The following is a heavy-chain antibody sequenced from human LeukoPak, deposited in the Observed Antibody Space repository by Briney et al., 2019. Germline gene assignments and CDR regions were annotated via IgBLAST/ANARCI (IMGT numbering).Heavy chain of an antibody. D-gene: IGHD6-13*01. Sequence: GGSLRLSCAASGFTVSSNYMSGGPQAPGKGLEWVSVFYSGGSTYCADSVKGRFTISRDNSKNTLYLQMNSLRAEDTAVYYCARDEVQQLANRDYYYYGMDVWGQGTTVTVSS. CDR1: GFTVSSNY. J-gene: IGHJ6*02. CDR3: ARDEVQQLANRDYYYYGMDV. V-gene: IGHV3-53*01. CDR2: FYSGGST.